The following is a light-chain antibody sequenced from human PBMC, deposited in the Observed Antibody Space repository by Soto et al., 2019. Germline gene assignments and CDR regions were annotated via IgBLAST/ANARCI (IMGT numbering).Light chain of an antibody. CDR1: SSDVGGFNY. V-gene: IGLV2-14*03. CDR2: DVT. Sequence: QSVLTQPASVSGSPGQSITISCTGTSSDVGGFNYVSWYQQHPGKAPKLMIYDVTNRPSGVSYCFSGSKSGNTASLTISGLHAEDEADYYCNSYTSSSTDVFGTGTKLTVL. J-gene: IGLJ1*01. CDR3: NSYTSSSTDV.